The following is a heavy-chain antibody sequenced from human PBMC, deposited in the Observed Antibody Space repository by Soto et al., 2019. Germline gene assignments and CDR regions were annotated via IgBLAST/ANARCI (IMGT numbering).Heavy chain of an antibody. D-gene: IGHD3-22*01. CDR2: INHSGRV. CDR1: GGSFSGHS. V-gene: IGHV4-34*01. Sequence: SETLSLTCAVYGGSFSGHSWTWIRQSPGKGLEWIGDINHSGRVNYSPSLKSRVTISLDTSKNQFSLTLSAVTAADTAMYYCSTRAYDTNGYYRFDPWGQGTLVT. J-gene: IGHJ5*01. CDR3: STRAYDTNGYYRFDP.